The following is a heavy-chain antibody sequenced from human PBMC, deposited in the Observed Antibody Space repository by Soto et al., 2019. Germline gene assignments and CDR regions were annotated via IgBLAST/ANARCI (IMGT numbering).Heavy chain of an antibody. CDR1: GFSFTGHG. Sequence: QVQLVESGGGVVQPGRSLRLSCAASGFSFTGHGMHWVRQAPGKGLEWLAMIWHDGSNKNYAQSVQGRFTISRDNSKSTLYIQMNSLRDDDTAVYHCAEGRMDYFYYMDVWGKGAAVTVSS. CDR2: IWHDGSNK. V-gene: IGHV3-33*06. CDR3: AEGRMDYFYYMDV. J-gene: IGHJ6*03. D-gene: IGHD2-8*01.